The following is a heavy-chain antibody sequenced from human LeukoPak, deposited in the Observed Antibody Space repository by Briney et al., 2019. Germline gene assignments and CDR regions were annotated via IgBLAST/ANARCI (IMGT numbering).Heavy chain of an antibody. CDR3: SPGGNGGSYFQH. Sequence: GGSLRLSCAASGYTFSIPWMSWVRQAPGKGLEWLCRIKRKTDGGTAEYAAPVKGRFTISRDDSKNTLYLEMNSLISEDTAVYYCSPGGNGGSYFQHWGQGTLVTVSS. D-gene: IGHD2-15*01. CDR2: IKRKTDGGTA. J-gene: IGHJ1*01. V-gene: IGHV3-15*01. CDR1: GYTFSIPW.